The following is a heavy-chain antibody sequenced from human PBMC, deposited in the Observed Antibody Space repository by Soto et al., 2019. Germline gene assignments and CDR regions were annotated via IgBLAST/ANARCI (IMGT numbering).Heavy chain of an antibody. Sequence: PSETLSLTCAVYGGSFSGYYWSWIRQPPGKGLEWIGEINHSGSTNYNPSLKSRVTISVDTSKNQFSLKLSSVTAADTAVYYCARLPLSSSSSAPRYYYYYGMDVWGQGTTVTVSS. CDR1: GGSFSGYY. CDR2: INHSGST. V-gene: IGHV4-34*01. D-gene: IGHD6-6*01. CDR3: ARLPLSSSSSAPRYYYYYGMDV. J-gene: IGHJ6*02.